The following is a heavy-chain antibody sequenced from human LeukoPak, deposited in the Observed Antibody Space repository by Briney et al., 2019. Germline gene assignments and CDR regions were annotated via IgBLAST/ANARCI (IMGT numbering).Heavy chain of an antibody. CDR3: ARDESIAAYVY. D-gene: IGHD6-6*01. Sequence: TGRSLRLSCAASGFTFSSYGMHWVRQAPGKGLEWVAVTWYDGSNKYYADSVKGRFTISRDNSKNTLYLQMNSLRAEDTAVYYCARDESIAAYVYWGQGTLVTVSS. V-gene: IGHV3-33*01. CDR2: TWYDGSNK. CDR1: GFTFSSYG. J-gene: IGHJ4*02.